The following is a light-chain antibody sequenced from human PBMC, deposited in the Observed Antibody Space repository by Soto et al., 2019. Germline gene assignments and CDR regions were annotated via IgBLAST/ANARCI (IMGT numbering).Light chain of an antibody. CDR1: HSVSSN. CDR3: QYYNNWPWT. Sequence: ELVITQSPPTLSVSPEQIATLSCRASHSVSSNLAWYQQQPGQAPRLLIYGASTRATGVPARFSGSGSGTEFPLTISRLQSEDIAVYSCQYYNNWPWTFGQGTKVDIK. CDR2: GAS. V-gene: IGKV3-15*01. J-gene: IGKJ1*01.